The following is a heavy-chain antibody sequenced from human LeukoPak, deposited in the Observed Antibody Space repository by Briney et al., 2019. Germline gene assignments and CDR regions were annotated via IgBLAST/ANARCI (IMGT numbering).Heavy chain of an antibody. Sequence: SETLSLTCTVSGGSISSSSYYWGWIRQPPGKGLEWIGSIYYSGSTFYNPSLKSRVTISVDTSKNQFSLKLSSVTAADTAVYYCARDLGPAAVAGLDWGQGTLVTVSS. CDR3: ARDLGPAAVAGLD. V-gene: IGHV4-39*07. CDR2: IYYSGST. D-gene: IGHD6-13*01. CDR1: GGSISSSSYY. J-gene: IGHJ4*02.